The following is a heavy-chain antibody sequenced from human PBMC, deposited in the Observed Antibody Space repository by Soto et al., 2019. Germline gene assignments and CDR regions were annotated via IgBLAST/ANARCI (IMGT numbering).Heavy chain of an antibody. CDR1: GFTFSNYW. D-gene: IGHD3-10*01. V-gene: IGHV3-7*01. CDR3: ARSPSFGWYFDL. Sequence: GESLRLSCAASGFTFSNYWMSWVRQAPGKGLEWVANINQDGSERNYVDSVKGRFTISRDNAKNSLHLQMNSLRAEDTAVYYCARSPSFGWYFDLWGRGTLVTVSS. J-gene: IGHJ2*01. CDR2: INQDGSER.